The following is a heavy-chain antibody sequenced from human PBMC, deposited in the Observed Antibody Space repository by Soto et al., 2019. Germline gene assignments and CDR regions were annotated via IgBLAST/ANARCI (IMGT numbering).Heavy chain of an antibody. D-gene: IGHD6-19*01. V-gene: IGHV3-30*18. J-gene: IGHJ5*02. CDR1: GFTFTSYG. CDR2: ISYDGSDK. CDR3: GKFSDIEVPGMGDWFDP. Sequence: QVQLEESGGGVVQPGRSLRLSCKASGFTFTSYGMHWVRQAPGKGLEWVALISYDGSDKLYADSVEGRFTISRDNSKNTVYVQMNSLRIEDTAMYHCGKFSDIEVPGMGDWFDPWGQGTLVTVTS.